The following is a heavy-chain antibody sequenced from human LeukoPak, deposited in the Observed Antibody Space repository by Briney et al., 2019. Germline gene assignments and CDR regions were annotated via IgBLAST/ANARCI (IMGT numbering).Heavy chain of an antibody. D-gene: IGHD6-19*01. J-gene: IGHJ5*02. CDR3: ARGSGSGWSLGWFDP. CDR2: ISTSSSYI. CDR1: GFTFSSYA. V-gene: IGHV3-21*01. Sequence: MPGGSLRLSCAASGFTFSSYAMSWVRQAPGKGLEWVSSISTSSSYIYYADSVKGRFTISRDNAKNSLYLQMNSLRAEDTAVYYCARGSGSGWSLGWFDPWGQGTLVTVSS.